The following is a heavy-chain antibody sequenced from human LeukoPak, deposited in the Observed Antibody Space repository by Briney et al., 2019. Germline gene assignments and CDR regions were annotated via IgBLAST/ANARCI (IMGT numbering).Heavy chain of an antibody. CDR3: ARNDSSGYFDY. D-gene: IGHD3-22*01. V-gene: IGHV4-38-2*01. J-gene: IGHJ4*02. CDR2: VYHSGST. CDR1: DYSISSGDY. Sequence: SETLPLTCAVSDYSISSGDYWGWIRQPPGKGLEWIGSVYHSGSTHYSPSLTSRVTISVETSKNQFSLKLRSVTAADTAVYYCARNDSSGYFDYWGQGTLVTVSS.